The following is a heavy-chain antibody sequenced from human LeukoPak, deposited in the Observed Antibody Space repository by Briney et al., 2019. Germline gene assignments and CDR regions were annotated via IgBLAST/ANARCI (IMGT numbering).Heavy chain of an antibody. CDR3: ARDPTSSWETAFDI. V-gene: IGHV3-21*01. J-gene: IGHJ3*02. CDR1: GFPLSSYE. CDR2: IDYSGGDT. Sequence: GGSLRLSFTASGFPLSSYEMSWIRPAPGKGLEWVSSIDYSGGDTHYADSVKGRFTISRDNAKNSLYLQMNSLRAEDTAVYYCARDPTSSWETAFDIWGQGTMVTVSS. D-gene: IGHD1-26*01.